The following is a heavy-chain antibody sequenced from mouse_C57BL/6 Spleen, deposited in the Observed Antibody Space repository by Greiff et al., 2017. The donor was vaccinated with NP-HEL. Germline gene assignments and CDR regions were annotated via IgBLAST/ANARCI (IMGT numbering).Heavy chain of an antibody. J-gene: IGHJ3*01. CDR3: ARFGFTTVVATEGFAY. CDR2: IYPGDGDT. Sequence: VKVVESGAELVKPGASVKISCKASGYAFSSYWMNWVKQRPGKGLEWIGQIYPGDGDTNYNGKFKGKATLTADKSSSTAYMQLSSLTSEDSAVYFCARFGFTTVVATEGFAYWGQGTLVTVSA. CDR1: GYAFSSYW. D-gene: IGHD1-1*01. V-gene: IGHV1-80*01.